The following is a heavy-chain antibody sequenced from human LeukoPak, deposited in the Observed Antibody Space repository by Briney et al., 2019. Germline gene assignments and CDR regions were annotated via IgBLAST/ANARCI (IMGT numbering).Heavy chain of an antibody. CDR2: INWNGGST. Sequence: PGGSLRLSCAASGFTFDDYGMSWVRQAPGKGLEWVSGINWNGGSTGYADSVKGRFTISRDNAKNSLYLQMNSLRAEDTALYYCARYGSSEFIYWYFDLWGRGTLVTVSS. D-gene: IGHD2-2*01. J-gene: IGHJ2*01. CDR3: ARYGSSEFIYWYFDL. V-gene: IGHV3-20*04. CDR1: GFTFDDYG.